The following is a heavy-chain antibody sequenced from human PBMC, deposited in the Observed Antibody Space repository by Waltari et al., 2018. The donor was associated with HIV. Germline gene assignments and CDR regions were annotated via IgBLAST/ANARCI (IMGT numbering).Heavy chain of an antibody. CDR2: SAPSSGNA. V-gene: IGHV1-3*02. D-gene: IGHD3-10*01. J-gene: IGHJ4*02. CDR1: GYHFVSYA. Sequence: HVQLVQSGTPLKKPGGPVMISCRASGYHFVSYAIHWIRQAPGQGLQYVGWSAPSSGNAKISQRFQTRVIFLTDASATTALMEMRDLKYGDEATFYCARGGASGGFDHWGQGTLVIVSS. CDR3: ARGGASGGFDH.